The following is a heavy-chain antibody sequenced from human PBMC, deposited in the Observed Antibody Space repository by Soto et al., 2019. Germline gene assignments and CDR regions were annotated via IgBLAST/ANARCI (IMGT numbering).Heavy chain of an antibody. V-gene: IGHV3-23*01. CDR2: FRAGGDDGTT. D-gene: IGHD2-2*02. J-gene: IGHJ4*02. CDR1: GFTFSSYS. CDR3: ARGDLAVVVPAAIPQGY. Sequence: PGGSLRLSCVASGFTFSSYSMSWVRQAPGKGLEWVSGFRAGGDDGTTYYADSVKGRFTISRDNSKNTLFLQMNSLRAEDTAIYSCARGDLAVVVPAAIPQGYWGQGTLVAVSS.